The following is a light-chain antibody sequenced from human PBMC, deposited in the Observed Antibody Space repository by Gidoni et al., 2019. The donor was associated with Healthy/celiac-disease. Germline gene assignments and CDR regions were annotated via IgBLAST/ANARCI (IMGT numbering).Light chain of an antibody. J-gene: IGKJ4*01. Sequence: IVLTQSPATLSLSPGERATLSCRASQSVSSSLAWYQQKPGQAPRPLIYDASNKATGIPARFSGSGSGTDFTLTISSLEPEDFAVYYCQQRSNWPFTFGGGTKVEIK. CDR2: DAS. CDR3: QQRSNWPFT. CDR1: QSVSSS. V-gene: IGKV3-11*01.